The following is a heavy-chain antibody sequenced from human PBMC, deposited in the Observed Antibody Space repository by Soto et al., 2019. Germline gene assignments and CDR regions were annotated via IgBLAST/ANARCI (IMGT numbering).Heavy chain of an antibody. D-gene: IGHD2-15*01. CDR1: GGTFSSYA. V-gene: IGHV1-69*13. J-gene: IGHJ5*02. Sequence: SVKVSCKASGGTFSSYAISWVRQAPGQGLEWMGGIIPIFGTANYAQKFQGRVTITADESTSAAYMELSSLRSEDTAVYYCARGGYCSGGSCYDWFDPWGQGTLVTVSS. CDR3: ARGGYCSGGSCYDWFDP. CDR2: IIPIFGTA.